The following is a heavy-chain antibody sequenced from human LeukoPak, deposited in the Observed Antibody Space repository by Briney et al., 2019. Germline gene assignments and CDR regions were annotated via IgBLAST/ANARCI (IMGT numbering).Heavy chain of an antibody. V-gene: IGHV1-2*02. CDR3: ARGGLYYDSSGYFGYFDY. D-gene: IGHD3-22*01. Sequence: GAPVKVSCKASGYTFTGYYMHWVRQAPGQGLEWMGWINPNSGGTNYAQKFQGRVTMTRDTSISTAYMELSRLRSDDTAVYYCARGGLYYDSSGYFGYFDYWGQGTLVTVSS. CDR1: GYTFTGYY. CDR2: INPNSGGT. J-gene: IGHJ4*02.